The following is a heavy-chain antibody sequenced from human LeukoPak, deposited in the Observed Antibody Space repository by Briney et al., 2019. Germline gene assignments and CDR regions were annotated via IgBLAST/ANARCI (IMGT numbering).Heavy chain of an antibody. CDR3: ARLYYYVSGTYSRYFDY. Sequence: GGSLRLSCVAAGFTVSSKYMTWVRQAAGKGLEWVSIIYSGGTTYYADSVKGRFTISRDNSKNTLYLQMNSLRADDTAVYYCARLYYYVSGTYSRYFDYWGQGTLVTVSS. CDR2: IYSGGTT. CDR1: GFTVSSKY. V-gene: IGHV3-53*01. J-gene: IGHJ4*02. D-gene: IGHD3-10*01.